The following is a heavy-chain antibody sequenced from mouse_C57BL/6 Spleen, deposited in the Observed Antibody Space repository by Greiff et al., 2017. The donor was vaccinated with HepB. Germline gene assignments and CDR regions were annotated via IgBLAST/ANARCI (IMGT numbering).Heavy chain of an antibody. J-gene: IGHJ3*01. CDR1: GYSFTSYY. Sequence: VQLQQSGPELVKPGASVKISCKASGYSFTSYYIHWVKQRPGQGLEWIGWIYPGSGNTKYNEKFKGKATLTADTSSSTAYMQLSSLTSEDSAVYYCARPHYYGSSLAWFAYWGQGTLVTVSA. CDR2: IYPGSGNT. CDR3: ARPHYYGSSLAWFAY. V-gene: IGHV1-66*01. D-gene: IGHD1-1*01.